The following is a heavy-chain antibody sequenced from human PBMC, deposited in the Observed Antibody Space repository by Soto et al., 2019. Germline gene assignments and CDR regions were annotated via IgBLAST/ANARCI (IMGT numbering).Heavy chain of an antibody. CDR2: IYTSGTT. CDR3: EREDYYDTGYYVV. Sequence: TVSGRSMSGYYWSWIRQPAGERLEWIGRIYTSGTTDFNPSLKGRVTMSVDTSKNQFSLKLTSVTAADTALYYCEREDYYDTGYYVVWGQGTQVTVS. J-gene: IGHJ4*02. D-gene: IGHD3-9*01. CDR1: GRSMSGYY. V-gene: IGHV4-4*07.